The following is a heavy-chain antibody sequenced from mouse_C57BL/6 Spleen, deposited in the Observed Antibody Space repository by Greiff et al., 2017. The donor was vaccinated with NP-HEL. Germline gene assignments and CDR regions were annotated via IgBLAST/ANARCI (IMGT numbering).Heavy chain of an antibody. Sequence: QVQLQQSGAELVRPGTTVKMSCKASGYTFTNYWIGWAKQRPGHGLEWIGDIYPGGGYTNYNEKFKGKATLTADKSSSTAYMQFSSLTSEDSAIYYCARSITTVVAQGFDYWGQGTTLTVSS. CDR1: GYTFTNYW. D-gene: IGHD1-1*01. J-gene: IGHJ2*01. CDR3: ARSITTVVAQGFDY. V-gene: IGHV1-63*01. CDR2: IYPGGGYT.